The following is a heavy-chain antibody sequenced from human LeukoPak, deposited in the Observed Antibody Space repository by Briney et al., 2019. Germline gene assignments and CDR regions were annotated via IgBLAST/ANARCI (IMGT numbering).Heavy chain of an antibody. CDR2: INCNSTFT. CDR3: ARLYGGNSPVWYYDL. CDR1: VFLFSVYH. V-gene: IGHV3-11*03. Sequence: PGGSLRLSCAASVFLFSVYHMNWIRQAPGRGLEGISYINCNSTFTNYADSVKGRFTLSRDNAKNSLYLEMNSLTDEATAAYYCARLYGGNSPVWYYDLWGRGTLVTVSS. J-gene: IGHJ2*01. D-gene: IGHD4-23*01.